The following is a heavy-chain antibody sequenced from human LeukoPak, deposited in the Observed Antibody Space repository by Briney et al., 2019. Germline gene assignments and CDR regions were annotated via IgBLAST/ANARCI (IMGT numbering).Heavy chain of an antibody. V-gene: IGHV4-30-2*01. Sequence: PSQTLSLTCTVSGGSISSGGYYWSWIRQPPGKGLEWIGEINHSGSTNYNPSLKSRVTISVDTSKNQFSLKLSSVTAADTAVYYGFGQRKHNYYYYYMDVWGKGTTVTVSS. J-gene: IGHJ6*03. CDR1: GGSISSGGYY. CDR2: INHSGST. CDR3: FGQRKHNYYYYYMDV. D-gene: IGHD3-10*01.